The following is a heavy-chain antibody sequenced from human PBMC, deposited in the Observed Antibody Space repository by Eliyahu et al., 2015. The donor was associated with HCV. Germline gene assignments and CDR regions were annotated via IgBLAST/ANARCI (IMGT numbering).Heavy chain of an antibody. CDR1: GFTFSSYA. CDR3: AKEGATGAFFDY. V-gene: IGHV3-23*01. D-gene: IGHD7-27*01. Sequence: EVQLLESGGGLVQPGGSLRLSCAASGFTFSSYAMTWVRQAPGKGLEWVSAIGVTDVSTFYADSVKGRFTISRDNSKNTLYLQLNSLRGEDTAVYYCAKEGATGAFFDYWGQGTLVTVSS. CDR2: IGVTDVST. J-gene: IGHJ4*02.